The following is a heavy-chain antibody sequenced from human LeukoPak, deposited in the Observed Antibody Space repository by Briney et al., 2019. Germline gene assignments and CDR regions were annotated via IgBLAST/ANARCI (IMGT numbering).Heavy chain of an antibody. CDR1: GFTLSNVW. V-gene: IGHV3-66*02. J-gene: IGHJ6*02. CDR3: AREGDILTGHYYGMDV. CDR2: IYGGGST. Sequence: GGSLRLSCAASGFTLSNVWMNWVRQAPGKGLEWVSVIYGGGSTYYADSVKGRFTISRDNSKNTLYLQMNSLRAEDTAVYYCAREGDILTGHYYGMDVWGQGTTVTVSS. D-gene: IGHD3-9*01.